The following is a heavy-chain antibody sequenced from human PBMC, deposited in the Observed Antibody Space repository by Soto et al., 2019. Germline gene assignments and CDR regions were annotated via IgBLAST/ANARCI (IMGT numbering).Heavy chain of an antibody. CDR1: GYTFTGYY. CDR2: INPNSGGT. D-gene: IGHD6-13*01. J-gene: IGHJ5*02. Sequence: QVQLVQSGAEVKKPGASVKVSFKASGYTFTGYYMHWVRQAPGQGLEWMGWINPNSGGTNYAQKFQGRVTMTRDTYISTAYMELSRLRSDDTAVYYCASQLGDGSSWHLWSWFYPWGQGTLVTVSS. CDR3: ASQLGDGSSWHLWSWFYP. V-gene: IGHV1-2*02.